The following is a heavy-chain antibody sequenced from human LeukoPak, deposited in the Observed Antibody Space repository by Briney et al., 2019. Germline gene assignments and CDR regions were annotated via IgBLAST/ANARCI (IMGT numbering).Heavy chain of an antibody. V-gene: IGHV4-39*01. J-gene: IGHJ4*02. CDR3: ATTRSNDFWSGYPDY. D-gene: IGHD3-3*01. CDR1: GGSISSSSYY. CDR2: IYYSGST. Sequence: PSETLSLTCTVSGGSISSSSYYWGWIRQPPGTGLEWIGSIYYSGSTYYNPSLKSRVTISVDTSKNQFSLKLSSVTAADTAVYYCATTRSNDFWSGYPDYWGQGTLVTVSS.